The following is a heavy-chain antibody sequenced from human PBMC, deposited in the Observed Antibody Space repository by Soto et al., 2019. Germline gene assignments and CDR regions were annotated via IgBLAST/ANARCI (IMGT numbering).Heavy chain of an antibody. V-gene: IGHV1-69*06. Sequence: QVQLVQSGAEVKKPGSSVKISCKTSGDSFKNYAIGWVRQVPGQGLEWTGSIIPLFGTANYARMFEGRVTITADKSTTKVYMELGSLRSEDTAVYYCARLDSTMITFDYWGQGTLVTVSS. CDR1: GDSFKNYA. CDR3: ARLDSTMITFDY. D-gene: IGHD5-18*01. J-gene: IGHJ4*02. CDR2: IIPLFGTA.